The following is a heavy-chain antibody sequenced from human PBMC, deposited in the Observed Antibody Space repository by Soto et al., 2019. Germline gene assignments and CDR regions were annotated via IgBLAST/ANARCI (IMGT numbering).Heavy chain of an antibody. CDR2: INHSGST. CDR1: GGSFSDKY. Sequence: PSETLSLACAVYGGSFSDKYWSWIRQPPGKGLEWIGEINHSGSTNYNPSLKSRVTISVDTSKNQFSLKLSSVTAADTAVYYCASWDYWGQGTLVTVSS. CDR3: ASWDY. V-gene: IGHV4-34*01. J-gene: IGHJ4*02.